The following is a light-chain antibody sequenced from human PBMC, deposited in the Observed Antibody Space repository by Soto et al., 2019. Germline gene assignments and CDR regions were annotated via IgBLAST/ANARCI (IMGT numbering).Light chain of an antibody. CDR2: GAS. J-gene: IGKJ2*01. V-gene: IGKV3-20*01. CDR1: QSVSSSY. Sequence: EIVLTQSPGTLSLSPGERATLSCRASQSVSSSYLAWYQQKPGQAPRLLIYGASSRATGIPDRFSGSGSGTDFTLTISRLEPEDFATHYCQQYKHYSTFGQGTNLEIK. CDR3: QQYKHYST.